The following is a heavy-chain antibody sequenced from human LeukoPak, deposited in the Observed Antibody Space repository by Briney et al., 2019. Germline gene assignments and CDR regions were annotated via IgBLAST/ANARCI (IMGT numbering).Heavy chain of an antibody. CDR3: ARHRGWVIYPLFDY. CDR1: GGSISSGGYY. CDR2: IYTSGST. V-gene: IGHV4-61*08. J-gene: IGHJ4*02. D-gene: IGHD3-10*01. Sequence: SETLSLTCTVSGGSISSGGYYWSWIRQHPGKGLEWIGYIYTSGSTNYNPSLKSRVTISVDTSKNQFSLKLSSVTAADTAVYYCARHRGWVIYPLFDYWGQGTLVTVSS.